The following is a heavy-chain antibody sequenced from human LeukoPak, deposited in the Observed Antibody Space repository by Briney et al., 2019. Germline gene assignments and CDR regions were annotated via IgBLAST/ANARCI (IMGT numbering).Heavy chain of an antibody. CDR1: GFIFNDSA. D-gene: IGHD6-19*01. CDR3: AKVAAYSSGWYDS. V-gene: IGHV3-9*03. CDR2: ISWNSGTI. Sequence: GGSLRLSCAASGFIFNDSAMHWVRQAPGKGLEWVAGISWNSGTIAYADSVKGRFTISRDNAKNSLYLQMNSLRPEDMAFYFCAKVAAYSSGWYDSWGQGTLVTVSS. J-gene: IGHJ5*01.